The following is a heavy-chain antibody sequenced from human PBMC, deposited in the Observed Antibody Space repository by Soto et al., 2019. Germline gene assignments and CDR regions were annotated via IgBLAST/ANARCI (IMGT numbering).Heavy chain of an antibody. V-gene: IGHV4-61*08. CDR1: GDSVTSGDYY. CDR3: ARVQQGTIFGVAPYPDYYGMDV. D-gene: IGHD3-3*01. CDR2: IYYSGNT. Sequence: SETLSLTCTVSGDSVTSGDYYWSWIRQPPGKGLEWIGYIYYSGNTNHSPSLKSRVAISLDTSNNQFSLKLSSVTAADTAVYYCARVQQGTIFGVAPYPDYYGMDVWGQGTTVTVSS. J-gene: IGHJ6*02.